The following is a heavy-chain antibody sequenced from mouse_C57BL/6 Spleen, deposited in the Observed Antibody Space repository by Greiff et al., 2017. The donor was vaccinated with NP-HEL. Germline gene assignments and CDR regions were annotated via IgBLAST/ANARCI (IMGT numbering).Heavy chain of an antibody. Sequence: QVQLQQSGAELAKPGASVKLSCKASGYTFTSYWMHWVKQRPGQGLEWIGYINPSSGYPKYNQKFKDKATLTADKSSSTAYMQLISLTYEDSAVYYCARWYYSNFYFDYWGQGTTLTVSS. J-gene: IGHJ2*01. CDR3: ARWYYSNFYFDY. CDR1: GYTFTSYW. D-gene: IGHD2-5*01. V-gene: IGHV1-7*01. CDR2: INPSSGYP.